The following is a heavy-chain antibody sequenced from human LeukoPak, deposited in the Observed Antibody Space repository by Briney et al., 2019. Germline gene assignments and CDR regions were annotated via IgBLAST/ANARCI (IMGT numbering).Heavy chain of an antibody. D-gene: IGHD2-15*01. Sequence: SETLSLTCTVSGGSIRSSSYYWGWIRQPPGKGLEWIGSKYYSGSTYYNPSLKSRVTMSVDTSKNQFSLKMSSVTAADTAVYYCARHQLGYCSGGSCEGDYWGQGTLVTVSS. CDR3: ARHQLGYCSGGSCEGDY. CDR1: GGSIRSSSYY. V-gene: IGHV4-39*01. CDR2: KYYSGST. J-gene: IGHJ4*02.